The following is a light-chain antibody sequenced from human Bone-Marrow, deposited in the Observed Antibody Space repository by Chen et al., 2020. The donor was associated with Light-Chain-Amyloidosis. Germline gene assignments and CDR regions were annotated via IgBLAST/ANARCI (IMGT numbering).Light chain of an antibody. V-gene: IGLV2-23*01. CDR1: STDVGNYNL. CDR3: CSYAGSQIFV. CDR2: EDN. J-gene: IGLJ1*01. Sequence: QSAQTQPASVSGSPGQSITISCTGTSTDVGNYNLVSWYQRHPGKAPKLIIFEDNKRPSGVPSRFSGSRSGYTASLTISGLQAEDESDYYCCSYAGSQIFVFGTGSRVTVL.